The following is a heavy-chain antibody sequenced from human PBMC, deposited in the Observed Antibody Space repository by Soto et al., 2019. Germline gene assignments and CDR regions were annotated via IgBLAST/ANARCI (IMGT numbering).Heavy chain of an antibody. CDR2: IYHIVST. D-gene: IGHD6-13*01. Sequence: SETLSLTCAVSCGSISSSNWCSWVRHPPWKVLEWIGEIYHIVSTNYNPSLKSRATISVDKSKNQFSLKLSSVTAADTAVYYCAREAGYSSSWYDYWGQGTLVTVSS. CDR1: CGSISSSNW. J-gene: IGHJ4*02. V-gene: IGHV4-4*02. CDR3: AREAGYSSSWYDY.